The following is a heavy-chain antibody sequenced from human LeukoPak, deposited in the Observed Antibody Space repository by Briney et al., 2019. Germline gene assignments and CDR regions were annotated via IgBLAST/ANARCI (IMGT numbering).Heavy chain of an antibody. Sequence: GGSLRLSCAASGFTFSNYAMSWVRQAPGKGLEWVSDISGSGDITNYADSVKGRFTISRDSSKNTLFLQMNSLRVEDTAVYYCARIVVLPAVMRGFDYWGQGTLVTVSS. CDR3: ARIVVLPAVMRGFDY. CDR1: GFTFSNYA. D-gene: IGHD2-2*01. V-gene: IGHV3-23*01. CDR2: ISGSGDIT. J-gene: IGHJ4*02.